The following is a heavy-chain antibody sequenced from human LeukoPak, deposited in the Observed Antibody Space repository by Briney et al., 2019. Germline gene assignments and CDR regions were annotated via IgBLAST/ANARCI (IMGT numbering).Heavy chain of an antibody. CDR3: ARDRGYTYGFPSDY. CDR1: GFTFDDYA. CDR2: INPDGSIT. D-gene: IGHD5-18*01. Sequence: GRSLRLSCAASGFTFDDYAMHWVRQAPGKGLVWVARINPDGSITNYADSVKGRFTISRDNAKNTLYLQMNSLRAEDTAVYYCARDRGYTYGFPSDYWGQGTLVTVSS. J-gene: IGHJ4*02. V-gene: IGHV3-74*01.